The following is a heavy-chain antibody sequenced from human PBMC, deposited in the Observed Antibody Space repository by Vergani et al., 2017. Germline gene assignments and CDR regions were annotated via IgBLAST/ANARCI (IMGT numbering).Heavy chain of an antibody. CDR1: GCSISSYY. D-gene: IGHD5-18*01. V-gene: IGHV4-59*12. CDR3: ARTDTAMVTFDY. Sequence: QVQLQESGPGLVKPSETLSLTCTVSGCSISSYYWSWIRQPPGKGLEWIGYIYYSGSTNYNPTLQSRVTISVDTSKNQFSLKLSSVTAADTAVYYCARTDTAMVTFDYWGQGTLVTVSS. CDR2: IYYSGST. J-gene: IGHJ4*02.